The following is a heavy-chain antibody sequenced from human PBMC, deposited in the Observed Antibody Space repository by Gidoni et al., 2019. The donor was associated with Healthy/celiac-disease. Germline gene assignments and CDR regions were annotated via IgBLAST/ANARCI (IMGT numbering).Heavy chain of an antibody. Sequence: QVQLVKSGAEVKKPGASVKVSCKASGYTFTGYYMHWGRQAPGQGLEWMGWINPKCGGTNYAQKFQGWVTMTRDTSISTAYMELSRLRSDDTAVYYCASAISSDYYYYYYGMDVWGQVTTVTVSS. CDR1: GYTFTGYY. CDR2: INPKCGGT. D-gene: IGHD6-19*01. CDR3: ASAISSDYYYYYYGMDV. V-gene: IGHV1-2*04. J-gene: IGHJ6*02.